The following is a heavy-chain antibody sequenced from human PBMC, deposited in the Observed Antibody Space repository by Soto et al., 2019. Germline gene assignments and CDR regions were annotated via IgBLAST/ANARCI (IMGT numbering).Heavy chain of an antibody. D-gene: IGHD3-3*01. V-gene: IGHV4-39*01. Sequence: SETLSLTCTVSGGSISSSSYYWGWIRQPPGKGLEWIGSIYYSGSTYYNPSLKSRVTISVDTSKNQFSLKLSSVTAADTAVYYCARGGRYYDFWSGSGSWFDYWGQGTLVTVSS. CDR1: GGSISSSSYY. CDR2: IYYSGST. CDR3: ARGGRYYDFWSGSGSWFDY. J-gene: IGHJ5*01.